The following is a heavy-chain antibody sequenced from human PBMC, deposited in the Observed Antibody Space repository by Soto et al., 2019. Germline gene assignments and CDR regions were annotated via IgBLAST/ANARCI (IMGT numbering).Heavy chain of an antibody. Sequence: KPSETLSLTCTVSGGSISSSSYYWGWIRQPPGKGLEWIGSIYYSGSTYYNPSLKSRVTISVDTSKNQFSLKLSSVTAADTAVYYCARHTTQQLVFGYWGQGTLVTVSS. CDR3: ARHTTQQLVFGY. J-gene: IGHJ4*02. CDR2: IYYSGST. V-gene: IGHV4-39*01. D-gene: IGHD6-6*01. CDR1: GGSISSSSYY.